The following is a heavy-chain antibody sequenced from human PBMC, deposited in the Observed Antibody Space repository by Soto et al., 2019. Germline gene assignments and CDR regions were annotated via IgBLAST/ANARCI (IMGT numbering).Heavy chain of an antibody. V-gene: IGHV4-31*03. J-gene: IGHJ6*03. Sequence: QLQLQESGPGLVKPSQTLSLTCTVSGGSISRGDYYWSWIRQHPGKGLEWIGCIYYSGTTYYNPYLKIRITISVDTSKNQFSLTLTSVAAADTAVYYCARDSRVTTDDYYYYMDVWGKGTTVTVSS. CDR3: ARDSRVTTDDYYYYMDV. D-gene: IGHD4-17*01. CDR1: GGSISRGDYY. CDR2: IYYSGTT.